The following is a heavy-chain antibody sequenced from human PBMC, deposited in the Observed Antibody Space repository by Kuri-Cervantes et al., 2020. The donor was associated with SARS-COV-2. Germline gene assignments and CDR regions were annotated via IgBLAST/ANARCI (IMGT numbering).Heavy chain of an antibody. Sequence: GGSLRLSCAASGFTFSDYYMSWVRQAAGKGLEWISHISSRGSYTNYADSVKGRFTISRDNSKNTLYLQMNSLRAEDTAVYYCAKGDSSGYYYVTVWGQGTRVTVSS. CDR3: AKGDSSGYYYVTV. D-gene: IGHD3-22*01. V-gene: IGHV3-11*05. J-gene: IGHJ4*02. CDR2: ISSRGSYT. CDR1: GFTFSDYY.